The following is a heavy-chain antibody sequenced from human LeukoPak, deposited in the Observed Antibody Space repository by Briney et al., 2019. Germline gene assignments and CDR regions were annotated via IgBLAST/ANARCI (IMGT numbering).Heavy chain of an antibody. CDR1: GFTFSSYS. V-gene: IGHV3-30-3*01. D-gene: IGHD3-3*01. CDR3: ARNVESAYYDFGDGMDV. Sequence: GGSLRLSWTASGFTFSSYSLYWVRQAPGKGLECVAVISYHESNKYYADSVKGRFTISRDNSKDTLFLQMNSLRAEDTAVYYCARNVESAYYDFGDGMDVWGQGTTVTVSS. J-gene: IGHJ6*02. CDR2: ISYHESNK.